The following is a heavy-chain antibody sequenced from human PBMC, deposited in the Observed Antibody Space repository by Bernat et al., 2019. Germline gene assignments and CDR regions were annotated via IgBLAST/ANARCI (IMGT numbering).Heavy chain of an antibody. CDR2: INHSGST. Sequence: QVQLQQWGAGLLKPSETLSLTCAVYGGSFSGYYWSWTRQPPGKGLGWIGEINHSGSTNYNPYLKSRVTISVETSKNQFSLKLSSVTAADTAVYYCARRRGAIFGVVTPSFDPWGQGTLVTVSS. J-gene: IGHJ5*02. D-gene: IGHD3-3*01. CDR1: GGSFSGYY. V-gene: IGHV4-34*01. CDR3: ARRRGAIFGVVTPSFDP.